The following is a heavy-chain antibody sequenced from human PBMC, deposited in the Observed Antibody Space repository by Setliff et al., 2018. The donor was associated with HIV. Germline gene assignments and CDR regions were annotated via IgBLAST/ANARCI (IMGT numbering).Heavy chain of an antibody. V-gene: IGHV4-31*03. D-gene: IGHD5-12*01. J-gene: IGHJ4*02. CDR3: ARASSGYESRGLFVY. CDR2: IFYSGST. CDR1: GGPMNTGGYY. Sequence: SETLSLTCTVSGGPMNTGGYYWSWIRHHPGKGLEWVGYIFYSGSTYYNPSLESRLTISIDTSKNQFFLKLRSVTAADTAVYFCARASSGYESRGLFVYWCQGMLVTVSS.